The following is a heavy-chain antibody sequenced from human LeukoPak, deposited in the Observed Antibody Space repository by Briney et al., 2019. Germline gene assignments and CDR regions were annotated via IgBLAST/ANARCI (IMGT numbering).Heavy chain of an antibody. CDR2: ISSSGSTI. CDR3: ARTYYDILTGYNPYFDY. CDR1: GFTFSSYS. V-gene: IGHV3-48*04. Sequence: GGSLRLSCAASGFTFSSYSMNWVRQAPGKGLEWVSYISSSGSTIYYADSVKGRFTISRDNAKNFLYLQMNSLRAEDTAVYYCARTYYDILTGYNPYFDYWGQGILVTVSS. J-gene: IGHJ4*02. D-gene: IGHD3-9*01.